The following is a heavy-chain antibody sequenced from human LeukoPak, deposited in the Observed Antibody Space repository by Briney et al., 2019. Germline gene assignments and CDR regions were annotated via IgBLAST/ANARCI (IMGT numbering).Heavy chain of an antibody. CDR2: IIPILGIA. V-gene: IGHV1-69*04. CDR1: GGTFSSYA. J-gene: IGHJ4*02. Sequence: SVKVSCKASGGTFSSYAISWVRQAPGQGLEWMGRIIPILGIANYAQKFQGRVTITADKSTSTAYMELRSLRSDDTAVYYCARGLRYNWNPLPDYWGQGTLVTVSS. CDR3: ARGLRYNWNPLPDY. D-gene: IGHD1-20*01.